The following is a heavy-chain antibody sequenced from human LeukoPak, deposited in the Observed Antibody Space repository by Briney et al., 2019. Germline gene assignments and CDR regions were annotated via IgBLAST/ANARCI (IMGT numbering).Heavy chain of an antibody. V-gene: IGHV1-24*01. J-gene: IGHJ4*02. CDR3: ATGLTMFRDRPVNGPGH. D-gene: IGHD3-10*01. CDR2: FDPEDGET. Sequence: ASVKVSCKVSAYTLTELSMHWVRQAPGKGLEWMGGFDPEDGETVYAQKLQGRITMTEDTSTDTAYMELSSLRSEDTAVYYCATGLTMFRDRPVNGPGHWGQGSLVTVSS. CDR1: AYTLTELS.